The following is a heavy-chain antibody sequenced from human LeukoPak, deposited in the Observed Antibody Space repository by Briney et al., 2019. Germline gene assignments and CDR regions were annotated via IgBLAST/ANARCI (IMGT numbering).Heavy chain of an antibody. CDR1: GGSFSGYY. Sequence: PSETLSLTCAVFGGSFSGYYWNWIRQPPGKGLEWIGEINHSGTTNYNSSLKSRVTISVDTSKNQFSLRLSSMTAADTAVYYCATSPYDFWSGHAPIFDSWGQGTLVTVSS. J-gene: IGHJ4*02. CDR2: INHSGTT. V-gene: IGHV4-34*01. D-gene: IGHD3-3*01. CDR3: ATSPYDFWSGHAPIFDS.